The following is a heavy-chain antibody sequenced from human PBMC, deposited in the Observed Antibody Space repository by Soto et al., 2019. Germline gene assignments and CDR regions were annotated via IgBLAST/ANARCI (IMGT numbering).Heavy chain of an antibody. J-gene: IGHJ4*02. V-gene: IGHV3-15*01. D-gene: IGHD3-9*01. Sequence: GGSLRLSCAASGFTFSHALISGVRQAPGKGLEWVGRIKSKTDGGTTDYAAPVKGRLTISRDDSKNTLYLQMNSLKTEDTAVYYCTTELRYFDWLSNYWGQGTLVTVSS. CDR1: GFTFSHAL. CDR2: IKSKTDGGTT. CDR3: TTELRYFDWLSNY.